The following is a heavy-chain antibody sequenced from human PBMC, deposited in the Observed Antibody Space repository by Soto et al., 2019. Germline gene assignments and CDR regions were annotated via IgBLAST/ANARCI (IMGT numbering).Heavy chain of an antibody. CDR2: IYYSGST. CDR3: ASPKIAFDNWFDP. CDR1: GGSISSSSYY. D-gene: IGHD3-3*02. Sequence: QLQLQESGPGLVKPSETLSLTCTVSGGSISSSSYYWGWIRQPPGKGLEWIGSIYYSGSTYYNPSLKSRVTISVDTSKNQFSLKLSSVTAEDTAVYYCASPKIAFDNWFDPWGQGTLVTVSS. J-gene: IGHJ5*02. V-gene: IGHV4-39*01.